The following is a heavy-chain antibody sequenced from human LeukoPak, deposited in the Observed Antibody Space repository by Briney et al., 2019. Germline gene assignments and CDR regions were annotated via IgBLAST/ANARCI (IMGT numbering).Heavy chain of an antibody. Sequence: GGSLRLSCAASGFTFSDYYMSWIRQAPGKGLEWVSYISSSGSTIYYADSVRGRFTISRDNAKNSQYLQMNSLRAEDTAVYYCARESTLGVQFWGLDYWGQGTLVTVSS. J-gene: IGHJ4*02. CDR1: GFTFSDYY. V-gene: IGHV3-11*01. D-gene: IGHD1-26*01. CDR3: ARESTLGVQFWGLDY. CDR2: ISSSGSTI.